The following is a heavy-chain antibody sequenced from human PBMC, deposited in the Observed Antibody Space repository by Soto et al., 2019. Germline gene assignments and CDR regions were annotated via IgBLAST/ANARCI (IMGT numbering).Heavy chain of an antibody. CDR1: GGTFSSYA. Sequence: QVQLVQSGAEVKKPGSSVKVSCKASGGTFSSYAISWVRQAPGQGLEWMGGIIPIFGTANYAHKFQGRVTITADDSTRTAYMELSSLRFEDTAVYYCARDGSGYPESFDIWGQGTMGTVSS. CDR3: ARDGSGYPESFDI. V-gene: IGHV1-69*01. CDR2: IIPIFGTA. J-gene: IGHJ3*02. D-gene: IGHD5-12*01.